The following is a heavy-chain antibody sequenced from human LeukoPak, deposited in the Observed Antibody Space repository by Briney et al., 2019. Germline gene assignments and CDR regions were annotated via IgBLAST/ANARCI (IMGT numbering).Heavy chain of an antibody. CDR3: AKDLTKYYYGSVDY. J-gene: IGHJ4*02. D-gene: IGHD3-10*01. Sequence: GRSLRLSCAASGFTFSSYGMHWVRQAPGKGLEWVAVIWYDGSNKYYADSVKGRFTISRDNSKNTLHLQMNSLRAEDTAVYYCAKDLTKYYYGSVDYWGQGTLVTVSS. CDR1: GFTFSSYG. V-gene: IGHV3-33*06. CDR2: IWYDGSNK.